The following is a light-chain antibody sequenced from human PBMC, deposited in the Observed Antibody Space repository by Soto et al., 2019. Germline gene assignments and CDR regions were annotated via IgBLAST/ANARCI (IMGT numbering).Light chain of an antibody. Sequence: EIVLTQPPGTLSLSPGERATLSCRASQSVSSSFLAWYQQRPGQAPRLLIFGASYRATGIPDRFSGTGSGTDFTLTISKLEPEDFAVYYCQHYGNSPPEYTFGPGTKVD. J-gene: IGKJ3*01. V-gene: IGKV3-20*01. CDR3: QHYGNSPPEYT. CDR2: GAS. CDR1: QSVSSSF.